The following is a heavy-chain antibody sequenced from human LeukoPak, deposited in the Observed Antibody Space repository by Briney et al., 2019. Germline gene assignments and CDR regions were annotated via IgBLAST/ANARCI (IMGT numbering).Heavy chain of an antibody. CDR1: GFALSSYW. CDR2: IKQDGSER. J-gene: IGHJ4*02. V-gene: IGHV3-7*03. CDR3: ARDGRPIDY. Sequence: GGSLRLSCAASGFALSSYWMSWVRQAPGKGLEWVANIKQDGSERYYVDSVKGRFTISRDNAKNSLYLQLNSLRAEDTAVYYCARDGRPIDYWGQGTLVIVSS.